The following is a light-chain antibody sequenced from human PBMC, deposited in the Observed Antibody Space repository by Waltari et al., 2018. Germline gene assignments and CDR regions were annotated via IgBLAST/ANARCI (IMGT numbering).Light chain of an antibody. CDR1: SSNIGNNY. J-gene: IGLJ1*01. V-gene: IGLV1-47*01. CDR2: MNN. CDR3: AAWDDSLSVSYV. Sequence: QSVLTQPPSTSGTPGQRVPISGSGSSSNIGNNYVFWYQHPPGTAPQLLIYMNNPRPPGVPYRLSGSKSGTSASLAISGLRPEDEATYYCAAWDDSLSVSYVFGTGTKVTVL.